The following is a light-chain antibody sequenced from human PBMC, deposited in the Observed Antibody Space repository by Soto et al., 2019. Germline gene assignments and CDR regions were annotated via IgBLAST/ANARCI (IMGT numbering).Light chain of an antibody. J-gene: IGKJ4*01. V-gene: IGKV3-11*01. Sequence: IVLTQSPAILSLSPWERATLSCRASQSVSSSLAWYQQKPGQAPRLLIYDASNRATGIPARFSGSGSGADFTLTISSLEPEDFAVYYCHQRSNWPLTFGGGTKVEIK. CDR3: HQRSNWPLT. CDR2: DAS. CDR1: QSVSSS.